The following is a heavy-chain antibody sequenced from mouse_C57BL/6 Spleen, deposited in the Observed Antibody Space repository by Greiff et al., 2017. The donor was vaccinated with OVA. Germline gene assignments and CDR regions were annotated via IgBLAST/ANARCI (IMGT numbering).Heavy chain of an antibody. CDR3: ARNDGYYVGYFDY. J-gene: IGHJ2*01. V-gene: IGHV7-3*01. CDR1: GFTLTDYY. D-gene: IGHD2-3*01. CDR2: IRNKANGYTT. Sequence: EVKLVESGGGLVQPGGSLSLSCAASGFTLTDYYMSWVRQPPGKALEWLGFIRNKANGYTTEYSASVKGRFTISRDNSQSILYLQMNALRAEDSATYYCARNDGYYVGYFDYWGQGTTLTVSS.